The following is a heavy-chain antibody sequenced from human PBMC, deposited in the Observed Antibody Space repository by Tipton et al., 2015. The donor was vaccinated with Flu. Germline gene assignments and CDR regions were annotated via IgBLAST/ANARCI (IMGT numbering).Heavy chain of an antibody. CDR1: GDSMTSSRYY. D-gene: IGHD6-13*01. J-gene: IGHJ3*02. CDR3: ARGGRAPLRSSWSNAFDI. V-gene: IGHV4-39*07. Sequence: TLSLTCSVSGDSMTSSRYYWGWIRRPPGKGLEWIGSIFHSGSTYYNPSLKSRVTISVDTSKNQFSLKLSSVTAADTAVYYCARGGRAPLRSSWSNAFDIWGQGTMVTVSS. CDR2: IFHSGST.